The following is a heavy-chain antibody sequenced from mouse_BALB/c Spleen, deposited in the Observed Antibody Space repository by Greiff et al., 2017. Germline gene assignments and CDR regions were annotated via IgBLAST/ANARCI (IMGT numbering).Heavy chain of an antibody. CDR3: ARSAYYRSPYFDD. J-gene: IGHJ2*01. V-gene: IGHV1-18*01. CDR2: INPNNGGT. D-gene: IGHD2-14*01. Sequence: VQLQQSGPELVKPGASVKIPCKASGYTFTDYNMDWVKQSHGKSLEWIGDINPNNGGTIYNQKFKGKATLTVDKSSSTAYMELRSLTSEDTAVYYCARSAYYRSPYFDDWGQGTTLTVSS. CDR1: GYTFTDYN.